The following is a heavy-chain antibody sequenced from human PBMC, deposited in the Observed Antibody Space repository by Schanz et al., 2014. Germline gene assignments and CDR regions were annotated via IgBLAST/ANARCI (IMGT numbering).Heavy chain of an antibody. D-gene: IGHD3-22*01. CDR2: IWYDGSNK. V-gene: IGHV3-33*01. CDR1: GFTFSSYG. J-gene: IGHJ4*02. Sequence: VQLVESGGGLVQPGRSLRLSCAASGFTFSSYGMHWVRQAPGKGLEWVAVIWYDGSNKYYGDSVKGRFTISRDNSKNTLYLQMNSLRAEDTAVYYCARDKGGYYPFDYWGQGSLVTVSS. CDR3: ARDKGGYYPFDY.